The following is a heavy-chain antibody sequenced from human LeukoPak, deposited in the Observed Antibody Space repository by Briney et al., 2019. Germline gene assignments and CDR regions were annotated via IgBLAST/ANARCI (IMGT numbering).Heavy chain of an antibody. CDR2: ISSSGSTI. CDR3: ARSITGTTGWFYP. D-gene: IGHD1-7*01. CDR1: GFTFSDYY. V-gene: IGHV3-11*01. J-gene: IGHJ5*02. Sequence: GGSLRLSCAASGFTFSDYYMSWIRPGPGKGLEWVSYISSSGSTIYYADSVKGRFTISRDNAKNSLYLQMNSLRAEDTAVYYCARSITGTTGWFYPWGQGTLVTVSS.